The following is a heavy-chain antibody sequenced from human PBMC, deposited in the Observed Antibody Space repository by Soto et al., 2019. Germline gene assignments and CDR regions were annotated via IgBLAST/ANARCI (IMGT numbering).Heavy chain of an antibody. Sequence: EVQLVESGGGLVQPGGSLRLSCAASDFTFRRHWMTWVRQAPGKGLEWVGNIKDDGSEQYYVDSVKGRFTISRDNAKNSLYLQLNSLRAEDTAVYYCARRILVAGHRGMDVWGQGTTVTVSS. V-gene: IGHV3-7*01. CDR2: IKDDGSEQ. J-gene: IGHJ6*02. CDR1: DFTFRRHW. CDR3: ARRILVAGHRGMDV. D-gene: IGHD6-19*01.